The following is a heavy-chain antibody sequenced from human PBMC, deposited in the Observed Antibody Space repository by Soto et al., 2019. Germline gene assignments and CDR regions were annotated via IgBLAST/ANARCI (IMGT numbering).Heavy chain of an antibody. V-gene: IGHV3-11*01. J-gene: IGHJ4*02. CDR2: ISSSGSTI. CDR1: GFTFSDYY. CDR3: ARVERGITIFGVVIPPFDY. Sequence: PGGSLRLSCAASGFTFSDYYMSWIRQAPGKGLEWVSYISSSGSTIYYADSVKGRFTISRDNAENSLYLQMNSLRAKDTAVYYCARVERGITIFGVVIPPFDYWGQGTLVTVSS. D-gene: IGHD3-3*01.